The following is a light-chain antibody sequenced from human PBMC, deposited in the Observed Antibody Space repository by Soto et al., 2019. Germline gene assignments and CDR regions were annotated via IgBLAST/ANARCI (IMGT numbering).Light chain of an antibody. Sequence: EIVMTQSPATLSVSPGERATLSCRASQSVSSNLAWYQQKPGQAPRLLIYGASTRATGIPARFSGSGSGTDFPLTIGRLEPEDFAIYHCKQYDSSPRTFGQGTKVDIK. CDR2: GAS. CDR1: QSVSSN. CDR3: KQYDSSPRT. V-gene: IGKV3-15*01. J-gene: IGKJ1*01.